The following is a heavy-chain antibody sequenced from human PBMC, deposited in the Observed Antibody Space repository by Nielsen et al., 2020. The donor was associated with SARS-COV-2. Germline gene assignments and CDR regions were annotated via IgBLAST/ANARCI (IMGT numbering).Heavy chain of an antibody. CDR2: INHSGST. D-gene: IGHD3-22*01. CDR1: GGSFSGYY. J-gene: IGHJ3*02. CDR3: ARATYYYDSSGYYYLDAFDI. Sequence: SETLSLTCAVYGGSFSGYYWSWIRQPPGKGLEWIGEINHSGSTNYNPSLKSRVTISVDTSKNQFSLKLSSVTAADTAVYYCARATYYYDSSGYYYLDAFDIWGQGTMVTVSS. V-gene: IGHV4-34*01.